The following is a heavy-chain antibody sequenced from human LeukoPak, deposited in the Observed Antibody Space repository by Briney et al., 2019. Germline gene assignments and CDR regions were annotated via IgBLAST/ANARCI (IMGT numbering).Heavy chain of an antibody. Sequence: SETLSLTCAVYGGSFSGYYWSWIRQPPGKGLEWIGEINDSGSTNYNPSLKSRVTISVDTSKNQFSLKLSSVTAADTAVYYCARGGRIAAAGTGYFDYWGQGTLVTVSS. V-gene: IGHV4-34*01. CDR3: ARGGRIAAAGTGYFDY. D-gene: IGHD6-13*01. CDR2: INDSGST. J-gene: IGHJ4*02. CDR1: GGSFSGYY.